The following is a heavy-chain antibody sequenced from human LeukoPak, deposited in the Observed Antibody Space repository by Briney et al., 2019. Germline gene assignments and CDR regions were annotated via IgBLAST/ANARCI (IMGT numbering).Heavy chain of an antibody. CDR2: INTGNGNA. CDR1: GYTFTTAA. CDR3: ARADNGGNWFDP. J-gene: IGHJ5*02. V-gene: IGHV1-3*04. D-gene: IGHD4-23*01. Sequence: GASVKVSCKASGYTFTTAAMHWVRQAPGQGLEWMGWINTGNGNAKYSQKFQGRVTITRDTSASTAYMELSSLKSEDTGVYFCARADNGGNWFDPWGQGTLVTVSS.